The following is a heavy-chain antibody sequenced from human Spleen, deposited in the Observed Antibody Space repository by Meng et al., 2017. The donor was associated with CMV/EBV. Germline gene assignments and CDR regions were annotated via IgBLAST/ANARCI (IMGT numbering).Heavy chain of an antibody. J-gene: IGHJ6*02. V-gene: IGHV3-21*01. CDR3: ARSLYSGYDVQYFYGMDV. D-gene: IGHD5-12*01. CDR2: ISGSGSYI. Sequence: GGSLRLSCAASGFPFISYNMNWVRQAPGKGLEWVSSISGSGSYIIYSDSLKGRFTVSRDNAKNSMYLQMNSLGAEDTAVYYCARSLYSGYDVQYFYGMDVWGQGTTVTVSS. CDR1: GFPFISYN.